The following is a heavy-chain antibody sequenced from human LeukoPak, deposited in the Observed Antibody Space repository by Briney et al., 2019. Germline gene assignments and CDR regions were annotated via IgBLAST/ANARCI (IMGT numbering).Heavy chain of an antibody. Sequence: SLRLSCAASGFTFEDYAMHWVRQAPGKGLEWVAGISCNRGSIGYADSVKGRFTISRDNAKNSLYLQMNSLRAEDTALYYCAKDKNRLVGATTGFDYWGQGTLVTVSS. CDR2: ISCNRGSI. V-gene: IGHV3-9*01. CDR1: GFTFEDYA. D-gene: IGHD1-26*01. CDR3: AKDKNRLVGATTGFDY. J-gene: IGHJ4*02.